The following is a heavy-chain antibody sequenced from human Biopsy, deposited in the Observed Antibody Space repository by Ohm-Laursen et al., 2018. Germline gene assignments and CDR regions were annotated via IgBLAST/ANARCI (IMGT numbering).Heavy chain of an antibody. CDR1: GYTFTSYE. CDR3: ARGRNPVWFGEDLDY. J-gene: IGHJ4*02. Sequence: ASVKVSCKTSGYTFTSYEINWVRQATGQGLEWMGWMNPNSGNTGYAQKFQGRVTMTRNTSIGTAYMELSSLRSEDTAVYYCARGRNPVWFGEDLDYWGQGTLVTVSS. D-gene: IGHD3-10*01. CDR2: MNPNSGNT. V-gene: IGHV1-8*01.